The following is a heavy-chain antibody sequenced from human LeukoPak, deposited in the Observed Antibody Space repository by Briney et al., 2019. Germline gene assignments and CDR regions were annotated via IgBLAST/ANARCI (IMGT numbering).Heavy chain of an antibody. CDR1: GFTFSTYT. CDR3: ARDGRGRDYCSSGSCYWYFDL. J-gene: IGHJ2*01. Sequence: GGSLRLSCAASGFTFSTYTMHWVRQAPGTGLEWVSSISSSSSYIYYADSVKGRFTISRDNTKNSLYLLMNSLRAEDTGLYYCARDGRGRDYCSSGSCYWYFDLWGRGTLVTVSS. V-gene: IGHV3-21*01. CDR2: ISSSSSYI. D-gene: IGHD2-15*01.